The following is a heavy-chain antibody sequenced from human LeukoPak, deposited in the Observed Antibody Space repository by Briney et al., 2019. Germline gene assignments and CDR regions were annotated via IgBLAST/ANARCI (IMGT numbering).Heavy chain of an antibody. CDR3: ARDRTRTGYSSGWYHDY. Sequence: GASVKVSCKAFGYTFTGYYMHWVRQAPGQGLEWMGWINPNSGGTNYAQKFQGRATMTRDTSISTAYMELSRLRSDDTAVYYCARDRTRTGYSSGWYHDYWGQGTLVTVSS. V-gene: IGHV1-2*02. J-gene: IGHJ4*02. CDR2: INPNSGGT. CDR1: GYTFTGYY. D-gene: IGHD6-19*01.